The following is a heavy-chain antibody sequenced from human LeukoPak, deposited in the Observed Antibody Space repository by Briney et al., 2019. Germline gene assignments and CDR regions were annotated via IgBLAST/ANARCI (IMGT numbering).Heavy chain of an antibody. CDR3: AKDRLGYPYYYDSSGPFDY. D-gene: IGHD3-22*01. Sequence: PGGSLRLSCAASGFTFSSYAMSWVRQAPGKGLEWVSAISGSGGSTYYADSVKGRFTISRDNSKNTLYLQMNSLRAEDTAVYYCAKDRLGYPYYYDSSGPFDYWGQGTLVTVPS. V-gene: IGHV3-23*01. CDR1: GFTFSSYA. J-gene: IGHJ4*02. CDR2: ISGSGGST.